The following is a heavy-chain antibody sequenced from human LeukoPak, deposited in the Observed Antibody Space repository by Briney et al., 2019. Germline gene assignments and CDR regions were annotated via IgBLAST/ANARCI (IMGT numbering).Heavy chain of an antibody. CDR2: IKRDGSEK. V-gene: IGHV3-7*01. Sequence: GGSLRLSCAASGFTFSSYWMSWVRQAPGKGLEWVANIKRDGSEKYYVDSVKGRFTISRDNAKNSLYLHMDSLTAEDTAIYYCARDWVAGVPFDAFDIWGQGTMVSVSS. J-gene: IGHJ3*02. CDR1: GFTFSSYW. D-gene: IGHD3-10*01. CDR3: ARDWVAGVPFDAFDI.